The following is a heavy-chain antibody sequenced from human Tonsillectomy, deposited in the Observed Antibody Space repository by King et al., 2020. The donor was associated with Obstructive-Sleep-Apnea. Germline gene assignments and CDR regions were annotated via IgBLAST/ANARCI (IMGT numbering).Heavy chain of an antibody. CDR1: GGSISSYY. V-gene: IGHV4-59*08. J-gene: IGHJ5*02. CDR3: ARSETTEEQPTPQNWFDP. CDR2: IYYSGST. Sequence: LQLQESGPGLVKPSETLSLTCTVSGGSISSYYWSWIRQPPGKGLEWIGYIYYSGSTNYNPSLKSRVTISVDTSKNQFSLKLSSVTAADTAVYYCARSETTEEQPTPQNWFDPWGQGTLVTVSS. D-gene: IGHD1/OR15-1a*01.